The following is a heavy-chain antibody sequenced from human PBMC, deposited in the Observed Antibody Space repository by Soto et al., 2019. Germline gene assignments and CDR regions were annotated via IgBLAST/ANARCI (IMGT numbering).Heavy chain of an antibody. CDR2: INHSGIT. V-gene: IGHV4-34*01. J-gene: IGHJ4*02. Sequence: QVLLEQWGAGLLKPSETLSLTCAVYGVSFSGYYWTWIRQPPGRGLEWLGEINHSGITDYNPSLKSRVYISIDTSKNQFSLKLNSVTAADTAVYYCAVGPRMWLAGGGYWGQGTLVTVSS. CDR3: AVGPRMWLAGGGY. D-gene: IGHD6-19*01. CDR1: GVSFSGYY.